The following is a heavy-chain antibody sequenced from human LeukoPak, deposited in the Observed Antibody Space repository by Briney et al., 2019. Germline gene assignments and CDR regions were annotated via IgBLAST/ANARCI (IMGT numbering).Heavy chain of an antibody. CDR3: ARDRLHYGEYEKTFDY. D-gene: IGHD4-17*01. CDR1: GFTFSSYS. CDR2: ISHSSSTI. J-gene: IGHJ4*02. V-gene: IGHV3-48*01. Sequence: PGGSLRLSCVASGFTFSSYSMNWVRQAPGKGLEWVSYISHSSSTIYYADSVKGRFTISRDNAKKSLYLQMNSLRAEDSAVYYCARDRLHYGEYEKTFDYWGQGTLVTVSS.